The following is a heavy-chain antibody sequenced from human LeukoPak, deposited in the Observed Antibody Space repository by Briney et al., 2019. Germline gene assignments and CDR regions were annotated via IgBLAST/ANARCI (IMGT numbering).Heavy chain of an antibody. V-gene: IGHV4-4*02. CDR2: IYHSGST. J-gene: IGHJ4*02. D-gene: IGHD3-22*01. CDR3: ARTIEAYDRSGYYLFDS. CDR1: GGSISSSNW. Sequence: PSETLSPTCAVSGGSISSSNWWSWVRQPPGKGLEWIGEIYHSGSTNYNPSLKSRVTISVDKSKNQFSLKLSSVTAADTAVYYCARTIEAYDRSGYYLFDSWGQGTQVTVSS.